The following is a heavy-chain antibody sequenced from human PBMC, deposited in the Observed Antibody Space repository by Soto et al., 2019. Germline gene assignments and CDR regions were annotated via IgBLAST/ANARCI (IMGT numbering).Heavy chain of an antibody. V-gene: IGHV3-53*01. D-gene: IGHD1-20*01. J-gene: IGHJ6*02. CDR3: ARGRYLDYYYYGMDV. CDR2: IYSGGSA. Sequence: WWSLRLSCSASVFLVSNNYMNWVRQAPGKGLEWVSVIYSGGSAYYADSVKGRFTISRDNSKNTLYLQMTSLRTEDTAVYYCARGRYLDYYYYGMDVWGQGTTVTVSS. CDR1: VFLVSNNY.